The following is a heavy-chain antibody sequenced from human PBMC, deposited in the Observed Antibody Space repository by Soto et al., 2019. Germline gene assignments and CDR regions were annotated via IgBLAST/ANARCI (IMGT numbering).Heavy chain of an antibody. CDR3: ARSTAKMYYGLDV. V-gene: IGHV3-66*01. CDR2: IFSGGTT. Sequence: LRLSCAASGFNVSNNYMSWVRQPPGSGLEWVSIIFSGGTTYSADSVKGRFTISKDNSKNTVYLQMNSLISEDTAVYYCARSTAKMYYGLDVWGQGTTVTVSS. D-gene: IGHD2-21*02. CDR1: GFNVSNNY. J-gene: IGHJ6*02.